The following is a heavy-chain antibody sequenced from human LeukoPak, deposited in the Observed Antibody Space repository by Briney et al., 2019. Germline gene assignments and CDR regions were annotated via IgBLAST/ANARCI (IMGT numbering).Heavy chain of an antibody. J-gene: IGHJ4*02. Sequence: GGSLILSCAASGFTFSSSAMSWVRQAPGKGLEWVSAISNNGGYTYYADSVQGRFTIFKDNSKSTLCLQMNSLRAEDTAVYYCAKQLGYCSDGSCYFPYWGQGTLVTVSS. V-gene: IGHV3-23*01. D-gene: IGHD2-15*01. CDR3: AKQLGYCSDGSCYFPY. CDR2: ISNNGGYT. CDR1: GFTFSSSA.